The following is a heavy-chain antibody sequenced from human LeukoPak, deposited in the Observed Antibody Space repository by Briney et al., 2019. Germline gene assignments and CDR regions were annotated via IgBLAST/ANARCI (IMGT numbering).Heavy chain of an antibody. V-gene: IGHV3-7*04. Sequence: GGSLRLSCAVSGFTFSSYWMTWVRQAPGKGLEGVASIKEDGSEKYYEDSVKGRFTISRDNAKNSLYLQMNSLRAEDTAVYYCARDHHPSYYLPDYWGQGTLVTVSS. J-gene: IGHJ4*02. CDR3: ARDHHPSYYLPDY. CDR1: GFTFSSYW. CDR2: IKEDGSEK. D-gene: IGHD1-26*01.